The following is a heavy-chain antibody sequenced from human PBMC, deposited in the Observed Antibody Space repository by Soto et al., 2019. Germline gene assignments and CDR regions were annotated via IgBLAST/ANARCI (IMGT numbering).Heavy chain of an antibody. CDR2: IYWNDDK. J-gene: IGHJ4*02. V-gene: IGHV2-5*01. D-gene: IGHD3-22*01. Sequence: SGPTLVNPTQTLTLTCTFSGFSLSTSGVGVGWIRQPPGKALEWLALIYWNDDKRYSPSLKSRLTITKDTSKNQVVLTMTNMDPVDTATYYCAHFKYYYDSSGYYYTYWGQGTLVTVSS. CDR1: GFSLSTSGVG. CDR3: AHFKYYYDSSGYYYTY.